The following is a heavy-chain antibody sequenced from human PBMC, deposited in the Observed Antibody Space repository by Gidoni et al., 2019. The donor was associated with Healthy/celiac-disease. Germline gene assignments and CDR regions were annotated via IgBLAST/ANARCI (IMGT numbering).Heavy chain of an antibody. J-gene: IGHJ6*02. CDR2: IIPSLGIA. V-gene: IGHV1-69*04. D-gene: IGHD3-22*01. CDR3: ARGHHYYDSSGYYPYYYYYYGMDV. Sequence: QVQLVQSGAEVKKPGASVKVSCKASGGTFSSYAISWVRQAPGQGLEWRGRIIPSLGIANYAQKFQGRVTITADKSTSTAYMELSSLRSEDTAVYYCARGHHYYDSSGYYPYYYYYYGMDVWGQGTTVTVSS. CDR1: GGTFSSYA.